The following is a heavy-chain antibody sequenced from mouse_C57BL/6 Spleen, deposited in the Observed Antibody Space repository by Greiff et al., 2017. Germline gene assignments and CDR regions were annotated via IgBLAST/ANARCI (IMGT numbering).Heavy chain of an antibody. V-gene: IGHV5-9-1*02. CDR2: ISSGGDYI. CDR3: TRDGFLYYGSSYYWYFDV. J-gene: IGHJ1*03. Sequence: EVKLVESGEGLVKPGGSLKLSCAASGFTFSSYAMSWVRQTPEKRLEWVAYISSGGDYIYYADTVKGRVTISRDNARNTLYLQMSSLKSEDTAMYYCTRDGFLYYGSSYYWYFDVWGTGTTVTVSS. CDR1: GFTFSSYA. D-gene: IGHD1-1*01.